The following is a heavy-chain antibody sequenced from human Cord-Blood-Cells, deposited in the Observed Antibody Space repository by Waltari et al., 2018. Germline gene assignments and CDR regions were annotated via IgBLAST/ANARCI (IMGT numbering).Heavy chain of an antibody. J-gene: IGHJ1*01. D-gene: IGHD2-2*01. Sequence: QVQLVQSGAEVKKPGSSVKVSCKASGGTFSSYTISWVRQAPGQGLEWWGSIIPNLGIANDAQKFQGRVTITADKSTSTAYMELSSLRSEDTAVYYGAREGYQLLYVQHWGQGTLVTVSS. CDR3: AREGYQLLYVQH. V-gene: IGHV1-69*08. CDR2: IIPNLGIA. CDR1: GGTFSSYT.